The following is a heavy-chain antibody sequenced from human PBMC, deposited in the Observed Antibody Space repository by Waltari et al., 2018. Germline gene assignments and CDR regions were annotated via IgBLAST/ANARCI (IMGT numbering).Heavy chain of an antibody. Sequence: QVQLQESGPGLVKPSETLSLTCTVSGGSISSYYWSWIRQPPGKGLEWIGYIYYSGSTNYNPALKSRVTISVDTSKNQFSLKLSSVTAADTAVYYCARGGYSSGWVTFFDYWGQGTLVTVSS. CDR1: GGSISSYY. CDR2: IYYSGST. J-gene: IGHJ4*02. D-gene: IGHD6-19*01. V-gene: IGHV4-59*01. CDR3: ARGGYSSGWVTFFDY.